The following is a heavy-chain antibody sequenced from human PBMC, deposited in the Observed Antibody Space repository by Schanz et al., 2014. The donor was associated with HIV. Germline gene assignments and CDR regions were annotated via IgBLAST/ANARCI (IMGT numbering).Heavy chain of an antibody. D-gene: IGHD3-9*01. CDR1: GFFLDDYA. CDR2: ISWNSGST. J-gene: IGHJ4*02. Sequence: VQLVESGGGLVQPGRSLRLSCATSGFFLDDYAMHWVRQAPGKGLEWVSGISWNSGSTGYAESVKGRFTISRDNAKNSLYLQMNSLRGEDTALYYCAKDAARIYYDILTGPFDSWGQGTLVTVSS. V-gene: IGHV3-9*01. CDR3: AKDAARIYYDILTGPFDS.